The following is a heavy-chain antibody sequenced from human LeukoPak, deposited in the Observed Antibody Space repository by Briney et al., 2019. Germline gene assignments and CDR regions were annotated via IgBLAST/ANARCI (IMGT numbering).Heavy chain of an antibody. CDR2: IEPKSGGT. D-gene: IGHD2-2*02. CDR1: GYTFTGHF. CDR3: AREMGVVPTAIPTVDS. V-gene: IGHV1-2*02. J-gene: IGHJ4*02. Sequence: SVKVSCTASGYTFTGHFMHWVRQAPGQGLEWMGWIEPKSGGTHYGHKFQGRVTMTRDTSMSTAYMELSRLKADDTAVYYCAREMGVVPTAIPTVDSWGQGTLVTVSS.